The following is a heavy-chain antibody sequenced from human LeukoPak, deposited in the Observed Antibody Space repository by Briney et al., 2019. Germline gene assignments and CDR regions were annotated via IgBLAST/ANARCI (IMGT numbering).Heavy chain of an antibody. CDR3: ARDYYCSGGSCYPGIYYFDY. CDR1: GFTFSDYY. J-gene: IGHJ4*02. D-gene: IGHD2-15*01. CDR2: ISSSGSTI. V-gene: IGHV3-11*01. Sequence: AGGSLRLSCAASGFTFSDYYMSWICQAPGKGLEWVSYISSSGSTIYYADSVKGRFTISRDNAKNSLYLQMNSLRAEDTAVYYCARDYYCSGGSCYPGIYYFDYWGQGTLVTVSS.